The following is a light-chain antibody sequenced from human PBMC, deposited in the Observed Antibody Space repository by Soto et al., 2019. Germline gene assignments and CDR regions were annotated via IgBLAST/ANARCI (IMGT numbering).Light chain of an antibody. CDR1: QGMSTY. CDR3: QQLNGYQLA. V-gene: IGKV1-9*01. J-gene: IGKJ4*01. Sequence: DIQLTQSPSFLSASVGDTVTITCRASQGMSTYLAWYQQKPGKVPKLLIRSASTLQSGVPPRFIGGGSGTEFTLTIRPLQPDDSGIYYCQQLNGYQLAFGGGTNVEIK. CDR2: SAS.